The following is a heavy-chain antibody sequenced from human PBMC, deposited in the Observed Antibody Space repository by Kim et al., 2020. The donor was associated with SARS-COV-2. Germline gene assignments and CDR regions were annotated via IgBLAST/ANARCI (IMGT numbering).Heavy chain of an antibody. CDR3: ARWVRGTYLYFDY. Sequence: YAQKFQGRVTMTRDTSISTAYMELSRLRSDDTAVYYCARWVRGTYLYFDYWGQGTLVTVSS. J-gene: IGHJ4*02. V-gene: IGHV1-2*02. D-gene: IGHD3-10*01.